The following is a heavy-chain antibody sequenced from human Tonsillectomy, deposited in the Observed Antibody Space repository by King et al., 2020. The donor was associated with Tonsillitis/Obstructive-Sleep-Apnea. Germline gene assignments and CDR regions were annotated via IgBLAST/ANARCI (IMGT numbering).Heavy chain of an antibody. CDR2: IYYSGST. CDR1: GGSISSSSYY. Sequence: QLQESGPGLVKPSETLSLTCTVSGGSISSSSYYWGWIRQPPGKGLEWIGSIYYSGSTYYNPSLKSRVTISVDTSKNQFSLKLSSVTAADTAVYYCAGIWVVAAAFDIWGQGTMVTVSS. J-gene: IGHJ3*02. V-gene: IGHV4-39*01. D-gene: IGHD2-15*01. CDR3: AGIWVVAAAFDI.